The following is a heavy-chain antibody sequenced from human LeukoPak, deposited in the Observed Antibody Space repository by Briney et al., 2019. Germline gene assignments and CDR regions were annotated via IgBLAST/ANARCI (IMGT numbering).Heavy chain of an antibody. J-gene: IGHJ6*03. CDR2: INHSGST. D-gene: IGHD3-3*01. V-gene: IGHV4-34*01. CDR1: GGSFSGYY. CDR3: ARAWSGYLGYYYYMDV. Sequence: SETLSLTCAVYGGSFSGYYWRWIRQPPGKGLEWIGEINHSGSTNYNPSLKSRVTISVDTSKNQFSLKLSSVTAADTAVYYCARAWSGYLGYYYYMDVWGKGTTVTVSS.